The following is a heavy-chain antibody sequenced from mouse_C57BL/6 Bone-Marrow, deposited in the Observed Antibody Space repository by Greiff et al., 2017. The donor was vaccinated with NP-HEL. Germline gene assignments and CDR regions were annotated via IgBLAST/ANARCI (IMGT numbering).Heavy chain of an antibody. CDR3: TTCFYDYDLVGAMDY. D-gene: IGHD2-4*01. J-gene: IGHJ4*01. Sequence: EVNVVESGAELVRPGASVKLSCTASGFNIKDYYMHWVKQRPEQGLEWIGRIDPEDGDPEYAPKFQGKAPMTADTSSNTAYLQLSSLTSEDTAVYYCTTCFYDYDLVGAMDYWGQGTSVTVSS. V-gene: IGHV14-1*01. CDR2: IDPEDGDP. CDR1: GFNIKDYY.